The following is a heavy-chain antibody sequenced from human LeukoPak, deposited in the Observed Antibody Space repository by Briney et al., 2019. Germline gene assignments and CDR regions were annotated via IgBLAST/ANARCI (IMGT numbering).Heavy chain of an antibody. CDR2: IIPIFGTA. V-gene: IGHV1-69*13. CDR3: ARDEMATASATNWFDP. CDR1: GYTFTSYY. Sequence: SVKVSCKASGYTFTSYYMHWVRQAPGQGLEWMGGIIPIFGTANYAQKFQGRVTITADESTSTAYMGLSSLRSKDTAVYYCARDEMATASATNWFDPWGQGTLVTVSS. D-gene: IGHD5-24*01. J-gene: IGHJ5*02.